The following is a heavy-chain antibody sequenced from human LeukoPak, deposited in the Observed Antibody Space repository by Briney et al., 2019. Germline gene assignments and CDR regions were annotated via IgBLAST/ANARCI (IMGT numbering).Heavy chain of an antibody. V-gene: IGHV4-59*01. Sequence: SETLSLTCTVSGGSISSYYWSWIRQPPGKGLEWIGYIYYGGSTNYNPSLTSRVTISVDTSKNQFSLKLSSVTAADTAVYYCARERRTTVTMSNAFDIWGQGTMVTVSS. CDR2: IYYGGST. CDR1: GGSISSYY. CDR3: ARERRTTVTMSNAFDI. D-gene: IGHD4-17*01. J-gene: IGHJ3*02.